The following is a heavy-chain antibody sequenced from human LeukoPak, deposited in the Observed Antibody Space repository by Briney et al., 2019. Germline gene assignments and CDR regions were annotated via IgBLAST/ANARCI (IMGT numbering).Heavy chain of an antibody. CDR2: ISSTSSSI. V-gene: IGHV3-21*01. D-gene: IGHD2-8*02. CDR1: GINFGRYA. CDR3: AREGKYCTGVLCYDEH. Sequence: GGSLRLSCAASGINFGRYAMSWVRQAPGKGLEWVSSISSTSSSIYYADSVKGRFTISRDNAKNSLYLQMNSLRDEDTAVYYCAREGKYCTGVLCYDEHWGQGTLVTVSS. J-gene: IGHJ4*02.